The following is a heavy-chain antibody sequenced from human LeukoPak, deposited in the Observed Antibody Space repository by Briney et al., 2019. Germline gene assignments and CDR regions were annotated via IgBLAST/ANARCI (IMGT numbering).Heavy chain of an antibody. D-gene: IGHD3-22*01. V-gene: IGHV1-2*02. CDR1: GYTFTGYY. CDR2: INPNSGGT. J-gene: IGHJ4*02. Sequence: ASVKVSCKASGYTFTGYYIHWVRQAPGQGLEWMGWINPNSGGTNYAQKFQVRVTMTRDTSISTAYMELSRLRSDDTAVYYCATPGGYYYDSSGYSDFDYWGQGTLVTVSS. CDR3: ATPGGYYYDSSGYSDFDY.